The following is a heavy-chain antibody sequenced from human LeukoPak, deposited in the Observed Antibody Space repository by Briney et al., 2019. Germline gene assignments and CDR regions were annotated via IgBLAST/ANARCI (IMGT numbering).Heavy chain of an antibody. J-gene: IGHJ6*03. CDR1: GYTFTSYD. Sequence: ASVKVSCKASGYTFTSYDINWVRQATGQGLEWMGWTNPNSGNTGYAQKFQGRVTITRNTSISTAYMELRSLRSEDTAVYYCARGCPGTSCLNVDMDVWGKGTTVTVSS. CDR2: TNPNSGNT. CDR3: ARGCPGTSCLNVDMDV. V-gene: IGHV1-8*03. D-gene: IGHD2-2*01.